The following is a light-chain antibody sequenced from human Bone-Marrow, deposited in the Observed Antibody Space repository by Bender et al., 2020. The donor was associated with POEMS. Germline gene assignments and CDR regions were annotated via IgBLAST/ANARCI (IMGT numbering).Light chain of an antibody. CDR1: SSDLGSYNL. Sequence: QSSLTQPGSVSGSPGQSITISCTRTSSDLGSYNLVSWYQHHPGTAPKLLIYEDNKRPSGVPDRFSGSKSGTSASLAISGLQSEDEADYYCAAWEDSLNGWVFGGGTKLTVL. CDR2: EDN. J-gene: IGLJ3*02. CDR3: AAWEDSLNGWV. V-gene: IGLV2-14*02.